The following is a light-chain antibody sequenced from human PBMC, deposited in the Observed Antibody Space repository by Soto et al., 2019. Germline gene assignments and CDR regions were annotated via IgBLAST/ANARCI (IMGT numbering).Light chain of an antibody. V-gene: IGLV4-69*01. CDR1: SGHSSYA. Sequence: QSVLTQSPSASASLGASVKLTCTLSSGHSSYAIAWHQQQPEKGPRYLMKLNSDGSHNKGDGIPDRLSGSSSGAERYLTISSLQSEDEADYCCQTWGTDFSVVFGGGTKLTVL. CDR2: LNSDGSH. CDR3: QTWGTDFSVV. J-gene: IGLJ2*01.